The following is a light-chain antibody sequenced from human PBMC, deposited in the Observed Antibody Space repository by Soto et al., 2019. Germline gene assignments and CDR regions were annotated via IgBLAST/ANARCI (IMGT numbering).Light chain of an antibody. CDR2: GNS. V-gene: IGLV1-40*01. CDR3: QSYGSSLSGSRV. CDR1: SSNIGAGYD. J-gene: IGLJ1*01. Sequence: QSVLTQPPSVSGAPGQRVTISCTGSSSNIGAGYDVHWYQQLPGTAPKLLIYGNSNRPSGVPDRFSGSKSGTSASLAITGIQAEDEADYYCQSYGSSLSGSRVFGTGTKLTVL.